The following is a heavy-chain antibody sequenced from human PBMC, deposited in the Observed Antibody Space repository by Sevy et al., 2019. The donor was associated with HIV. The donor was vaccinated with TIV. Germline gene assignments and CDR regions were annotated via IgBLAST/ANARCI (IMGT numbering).Heavy chain of an antibody. D-gene: IGHD2-2*01. CDR2: MNPNSGNT. Sequence: ASVKVSCKASGYTFTTYDINWVRQATGQGLEWMGWMNPNSGNTGYAQKFQGRVTMTRNSSIETAYMELSSLRSEDTAVYYCARFLSTSYYYYHAMDVWGQGTTVTVSS. CDR3: ARFLSTSYYYYHAMDV. CDR1: GYTFTTYD. J-gene: IGHJ6*02. V-gene: IGHV1-8*01.